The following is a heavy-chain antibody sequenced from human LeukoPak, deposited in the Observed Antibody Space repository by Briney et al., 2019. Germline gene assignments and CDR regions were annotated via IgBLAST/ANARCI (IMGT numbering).Heavy chain of an antibody. CDR2: INTNTGNP. J-gene: IGHJ6*02. D-gene: IGHD4-23*01. CDR1: GYTFTSYA. CDR3: ARDPSTHDYGGNRPYQYYYYGMDV. V-gene: IGHV7-4-1*02. Sequence: ASVKVSCKASGYTFTSYAMNWVRQAPGQGLEWMGWINTNTGNPTYAQGFTGRFVFSLDTSVSTAYPQISSLKAEDTAVYYCARDPSTHDYGGNRPYQYYYYGMDVWGQGTTVTVSS.